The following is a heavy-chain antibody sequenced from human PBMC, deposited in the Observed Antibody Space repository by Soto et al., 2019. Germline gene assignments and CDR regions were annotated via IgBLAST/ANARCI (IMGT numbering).Heavy chain of an antibody. CDR1: GFTFSDHA. J-gene: IGHJ4*02. D-gene: IGHD1-26*01. Sequence: PGESLRLYCATSGFTFSDHAMHWVRQAPGEGLEWVSGVRGDFVTTPYADSVKGRFTISRDNSKNALYLQMNSLRAEDTAIYYCVKEGKMGVEGFDFWGQGTLVTVSS. V-gene: IGHV3-23*01. CDR2: VRGDFVTT. CDR3: VKEGKMGVEGFDF.